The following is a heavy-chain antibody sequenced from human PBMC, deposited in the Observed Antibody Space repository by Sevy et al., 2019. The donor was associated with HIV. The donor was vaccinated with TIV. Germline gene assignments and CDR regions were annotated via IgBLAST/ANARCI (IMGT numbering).Heavy chain of an antibody. J-gene: IGHJ6*02. CDR1: GVSISTHS. Sequence: SETLSLTCTVSGVSISTHSWSWIRQPPGKGLEYIGYIYYNGNANYNPSFQSRVTISGDMSMNQLSLKLTSVTAADTVVYYCAGDMDNVYGMDVWGQGTTVTVSS. CDR3: AGDMDNVYGMDV. D-gene: IGHD1-1*01. V-gene: IGHV4-59*11. CDR2: IYYNGNA.